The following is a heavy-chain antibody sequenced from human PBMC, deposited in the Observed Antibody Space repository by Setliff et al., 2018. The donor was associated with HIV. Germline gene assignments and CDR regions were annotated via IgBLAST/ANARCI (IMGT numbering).Heavy chain of an antibody. Sequence: KTSETLSLTCAIYDGSFSAYYWSWIRQPPGKGLEWIGEINHSGSTNHNPSLKSRVTMSIDTSKNQFSLKLSSVTAADTAVYYCARGGLGVVGAIDYWSQGTLVTVSS. CDR2: INHSGST. V-gene: IGHV4-34*01. J-gene: IGHJ4*02. D-gene: IGHD2-15*01. CDR3: ARGGLGVVGAIDY. CDR1: DGSFSAYY.